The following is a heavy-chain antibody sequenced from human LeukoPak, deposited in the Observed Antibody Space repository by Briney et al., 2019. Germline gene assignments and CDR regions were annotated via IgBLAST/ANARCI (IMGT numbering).Heavy chain of an antibody. CDR3: ARDLGTDQQLIFFDY. CDR2: ISAYNGNT. D-gene: IGHD6-13*01. Sequence: ASVKVSCKASGYTFTSFGISWVLQAPGQGLEWMGWISAYNGNTNYAQKLQGRVTMTTDTSTSTAYMELRSLRSDDTAVYYCARDLGTDQQLIFFDYWGQGTLVTVSS. J-gene: IGHJ4*02. CDR1: GYTFTSFG. V-gene: IGHV1-18*04.